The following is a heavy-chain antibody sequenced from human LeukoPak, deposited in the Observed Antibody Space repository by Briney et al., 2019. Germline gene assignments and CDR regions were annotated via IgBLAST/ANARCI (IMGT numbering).Heavy chain of an antibody. D-gene: IGHD3-3*01. CDR1: GRSFSGYY. V-gene: IGHV4-34*01. CDR2: INHCGST. J-gene: IGHJ3*02. CDR3: ARAFATAYDFWSGYYTGLRAFDI. Sequence: SETLSLTCAVYGRSFSGYYWSWIRQPPRKGLEWIEEINHCGSTNHNPSLKSRVTISVDTSKNQFSLKLSSVTAADTAVYYCARAFATAYDFWSGYYTGLRAFDIWGQGTMVTVSS.